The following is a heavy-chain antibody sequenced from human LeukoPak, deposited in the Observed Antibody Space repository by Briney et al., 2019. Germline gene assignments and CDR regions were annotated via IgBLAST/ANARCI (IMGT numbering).Heavy chain of an antibody. Sequence: GESLKISRKGSGYSFTSYWIGWVRQMPGKGLEWMGIIYPGDSDTRYSPSFQGQVTTSADKSISTAYLQWSSLKASDTAMYYCARFTYSSGWYYYYYGMDVWGQGTTVTVSS. J-gene: IGHJ6*02. V-gene: IGHV5-51*01. CDR3: ARFTYSSGWYYYYYGMDV. CDR2: IYPGDSDT. D-gene: IGHD6-19*01. CDR1: GYSFTSYW.